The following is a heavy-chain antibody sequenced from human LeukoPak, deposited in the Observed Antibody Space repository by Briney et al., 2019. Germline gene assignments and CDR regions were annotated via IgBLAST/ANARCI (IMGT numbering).Heavy chain of an antibody. J-gene: IGHJ6*02. D-gene: IGHD4-11*01. V-gene: IGHV3-30*03. CDR1: GFTFSSYG. CDR3: ARDSGQPSNYYYGMDV. CDR2: ISYDGSNK. Sequence: GGSLRLSCAASGFTFSSYGMHWVRQAPGKGLEWVAVISYDGSNKYYADSVKGRLTISRDNSKNTLYLQVNSLRAEDTAVYYCARDSGQPSNYYYGMDVWGQGTTVTVSS.